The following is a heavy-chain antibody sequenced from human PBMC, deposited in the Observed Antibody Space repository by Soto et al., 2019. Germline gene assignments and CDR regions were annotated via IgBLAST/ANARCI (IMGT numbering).Heavy chain of an antibody. V-gene: IGHV4-4*02. CDR2: ISHSGST. CDR1: GGSISSSNW. Sequence: QVQLQESGPGLVKPSGTLSLTCAVSGGSISSSNWWSWVRQPPGKGLEWIGEISHSGSTNYNPSLKSRVTITVDKSKNQFSLKLSSVTAEDTAVYYCARVWTAVTNWFDPWGQGTLVTVSS. D-gene: IGHD4-17*01. J-gene: IGHJ5*02. CDR3: ARVWTAVTNWFDP.